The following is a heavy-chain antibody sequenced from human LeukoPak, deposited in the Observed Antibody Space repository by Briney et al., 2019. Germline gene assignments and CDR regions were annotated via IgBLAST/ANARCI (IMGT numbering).Heavy chain of an antibody. V-gene: IGHV4-34*01. CDR3: AGGRGILVVPAADFDY. Sequence: SETLSLTCAVYGGSFSGYYRSWIRQPPGKGLEWIGEINHSGSTNYNPSLKSRVTISVDTSKNQFSLKLSSVTAADTAVYYCAGGRGILVVPAADFDYWGQGTLVTVSS. CDR2: INHSGST. CDR1: GGSFSGYY. D-gene: IGHD2-2*01. J-gene: IGHJ4*02.